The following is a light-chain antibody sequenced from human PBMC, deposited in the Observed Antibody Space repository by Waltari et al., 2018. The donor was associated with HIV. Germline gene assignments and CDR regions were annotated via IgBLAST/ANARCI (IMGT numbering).Light chain of an antibody. CDR1: SSNIGSNT. CDR3: AAWDDSVNGLV. V-gene: IGLV1-44*01. Sequence: QSVLTQPPSASGTAGQRVTISCSGTSSNIGSNTVNWYQQPPGTAPKLLIYHNSRRPSGVPDRFPGSKSVTSASLAISGLQSEDEADDYCAAWDDSVNGLVFGGGTKLTV. J-gene: IGLJ3*02. CDR2: HNS.